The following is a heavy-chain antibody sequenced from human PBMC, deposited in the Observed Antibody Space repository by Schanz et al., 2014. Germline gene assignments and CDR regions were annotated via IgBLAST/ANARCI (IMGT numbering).Heavy chain of an antibody. V-gene: IGHV3-23*01. CDR1: GFIFDDYG. Sequence: EVLLLESGGRVERPGGSLRLSCAASGFIFDDYGMSWVRQASGKGLEWVSAISGSGASTYYADSVKGRFTISRDNSKNTLYLQMNSLRAEDTAVYYCARLDSSSWYPRYWGQGTLVTVSS. CDR2: ISGSGAST. CDR3: ARLDSSSWYPRY. D-gene: IGHD6-13*01. J-gene: IGHJ4*02.